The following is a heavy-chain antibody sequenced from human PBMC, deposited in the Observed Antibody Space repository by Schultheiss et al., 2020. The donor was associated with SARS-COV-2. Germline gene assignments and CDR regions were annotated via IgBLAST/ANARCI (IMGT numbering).Heavy chain of an antibody. CDR3: ARDALPYFDFWSGYQRLGWFDP. CDR2: ISYDGSNK. CDR1: GFTFSSYA. D-gene: IGHD3-3*01. Sequence: GGSLRLSCAASGFTFSSYAMHWVRQAPGKGLEWVAVISYDGSNKYYADSVKGRFTISRDNAKNSLYLQMNSLRDEDTAVYYCARDALPYFDFWSGYQRLGWFDPWGQGTLVTVSS. V-gene: IGHV3-30*04. J-gene: IGHJ5*02.